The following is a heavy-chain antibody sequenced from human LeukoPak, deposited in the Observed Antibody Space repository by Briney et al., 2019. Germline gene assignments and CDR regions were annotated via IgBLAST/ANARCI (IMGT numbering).Heavy chain of an antibody. V-gene: IGHV3-33*01. D-gene: IGHD1-14*01. CDR2: IWYDGSKK. CDR3: ASLINGGY. Sequence: GGSLRLPCAASGFSFSSYGMHWVRQAPGKGLEWVAVIWYDGSKKYYADSVKGRFTISRDNSKNTLYLQMNSLRAEDTAVYYCASLINGGYWGQGTLVTVSS. CDR1: GFSFSSYG. J-gene: IGHJ4*02.